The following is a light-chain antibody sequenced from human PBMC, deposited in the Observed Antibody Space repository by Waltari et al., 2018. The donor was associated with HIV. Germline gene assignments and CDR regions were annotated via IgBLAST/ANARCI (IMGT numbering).Light chain of an antibody. Sequence: EIVLTQSPGTLSLSPAERATLSCRASQSVSSSYLAWFQQKPGQAPRLLIYGASSRATGIPDRFSGSGSGTDFTLTISRLEPEDFAVYYCQQFGSPWTFGQGTKVEI. J-gene: IGKJ1*01. CDR1: QSVSSSY. CDR3: QQFGSPWT. V-gene: IGKV3-20*01. CDR2: GAS.